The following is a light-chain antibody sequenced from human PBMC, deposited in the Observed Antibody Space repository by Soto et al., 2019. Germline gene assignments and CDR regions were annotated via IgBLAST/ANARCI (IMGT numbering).Light chain of an antibody. V-gene: IGLV2-23*02. Sequence: QSVLTQPASESGCPGQSITISCTGTSSDVGSYNLVSWYQQHPDKAPKLMIYEDTKRPSGVSNRFSGSKSGNTASLTLSGLQAEYEADYYCCSYAGSTSLLFGGGTKVTVL. CDR1: SSDVGSYNL. CDR3: CSYAGSTSLL. CDR2: EDT. J-gene: IGLJ2*01.